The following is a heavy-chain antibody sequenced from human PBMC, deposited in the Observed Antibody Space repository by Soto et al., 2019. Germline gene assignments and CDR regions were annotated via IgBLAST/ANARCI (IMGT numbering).Heavy chain of an antibody. CDR3: ARDSGTWYSHIHY. CDR1: GYSFSSYG. D-gene: IGHD6-13*01. CDR2: ISGYNGNT. V-gene: IGHV1-18*01. Sequence: QVQLVQSGPEVKKPGASVKVSCKASGYSFSSYGISWVRQAPGQGLEWMGWISGYNGNTNYPQKLQGRVTVTTDTSTSTAYMELRSLRSDDTAVYYGARDSGTWYSHIHYWGQGTLVTVSS. J-gene: IGHJ4*02.